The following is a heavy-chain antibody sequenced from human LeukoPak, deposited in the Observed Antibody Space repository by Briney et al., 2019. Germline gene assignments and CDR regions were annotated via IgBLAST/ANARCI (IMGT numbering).Heavy chain of an antibody. J-gene: IGHJ4*02. Sequence: KPSETLSPTCTVSGGSISSSSYYWGWIRQPPGKGLAWIGSIYYSGSTYYNPSLKSRVTISVDTSKNQFSLKLSSVTAADTAVYYCARHVPAIYDFWSGYSAIDYWGQGTLVTVSS. D-gene: IGHD3-3*01. CDR2: IYYSGST. V-gene: IGHV4-39*01. CDR1: GGSISSSSYY. CDR3: ARHVPAIYDFWSGYSAIDY.